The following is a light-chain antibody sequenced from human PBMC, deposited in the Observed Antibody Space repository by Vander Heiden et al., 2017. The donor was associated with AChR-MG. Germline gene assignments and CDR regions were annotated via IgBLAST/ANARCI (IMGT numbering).Light chain of an antibody. CDR3: SSYTSSSTLSYV. CDR1: SSDVGGYTY. J-gene: IGLJ1*01. Sequence: QSALTQPASVSGSPGQSITISCTGTSSDVGGYTYVSWYQQHPGKAPKLMIYDVSKRPSGVSNRFSGSKSGNTAAMTISGLQAEDEADYYCSSYTSSSTLSYVFGTGTKVTVL. V-gene: IGLV2-14*01. CDR2: DVS.